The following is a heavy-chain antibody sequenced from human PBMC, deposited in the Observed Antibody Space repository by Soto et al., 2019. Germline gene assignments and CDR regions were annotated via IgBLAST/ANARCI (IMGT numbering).Heavy chain of an antibody. CDR1: GFTFSSYA. J-gene: IGHJ3*02. CDR3: AKDRTRFGDICYAFDI. D-gene: IGHD3-10*01. CDR2: ISGSGGST. V-gene: IGHV3-23*01. Sequence: EVQLLESGGGLVQPGGSLRLSCAASGFTFSSYAMSWVRQAPGKGLEWVSAISGSGGSTYYADSVKGRFTISRDNSKNTLYLQMHSLRDEDTAVYYCAKDRTRFGDICYAFDIWGQGTMVTVSS.